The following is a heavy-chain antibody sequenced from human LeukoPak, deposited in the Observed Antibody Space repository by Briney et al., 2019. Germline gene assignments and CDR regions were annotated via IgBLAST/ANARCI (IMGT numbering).Heavy chain of an antibody. D-gene: IGHD2-2*01. V-gene: IGHV4-59*01. CDR2: IYYSGST. J-gene: IGHJ6*03. CDR3: ARVNLEYCSSTSWSGCDYMDV. Sequence: KPSETLSLTCTVSGGSIGSYYWSWIRQPPGKGLEWIGYIYYSGSTNYNPSLKSRVTISVDTSKNQFSLKLSSVTAADTAVYYCARVNLEYCSSTSWSGCDYMDVWGKGTTVTVSS. CDR1: GGSIGSYY.